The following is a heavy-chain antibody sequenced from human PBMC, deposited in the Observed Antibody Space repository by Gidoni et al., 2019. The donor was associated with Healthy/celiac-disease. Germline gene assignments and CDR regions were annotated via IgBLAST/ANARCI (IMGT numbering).Heavy chain of an antibody. CDR1: GFTFSSYA. Sequence: QVQLVESGGGVVQPGRSLRLSCAASGFTFSSYAMHWVRQAPGKGLEWVAVISYDGSNKYYADSVKGRFTISRDNSKNTLYLQMNSLRAEDTAVYYGARGRHIDYWGQGTLVTVSS. V-gene: IGHV3-30*04. J-gene: IGHJ4*02. CDR2: ISYDGSNK. CDR3: ARGRHIDY.